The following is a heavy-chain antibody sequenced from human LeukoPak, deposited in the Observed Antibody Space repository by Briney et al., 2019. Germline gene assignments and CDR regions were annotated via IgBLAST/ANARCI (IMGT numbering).Heavy chain of an antibody. CDR1: GFTFSSYA. V-gene: IGHV3-30-3*01. CDR3: AREDGYCSGGSCYWVY. Sequence: GGSLRLSCAASGFTFSSYAMHWVRQAPGKGLEWVAVISYDGSNKYYADSVKGRFTISRDNSKNTLYLQMNSLRAEDTAVYYCAREDGYCSGGSCYWVYWGQGTLVTVSS. J-gene: IGHJ4*02. CDR2: ISYDGSNK. D-gene: IGHD2-15*01.